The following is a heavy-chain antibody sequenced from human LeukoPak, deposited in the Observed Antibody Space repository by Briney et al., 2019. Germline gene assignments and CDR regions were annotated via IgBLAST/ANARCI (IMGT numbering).Heavy chain of an antibody. CDR3: ARHPIVATGTLFDY. Sequence: SETLSLTCTVSGGSISSYYWSWIRQPAGKGLEWIGRIYTSGSTNYNPSLKSRVTISVDTSKNQFSLKLSSVTAADTAVYYCARHPIVATGTLFDYWGQGTLVTVSS. CDR2: IYTSGST. V-gene: IGHV4-4*07. D-gene: IGHD5-12*01. J-gene: IGHJ4*02. CDR1: GGSISSYY.